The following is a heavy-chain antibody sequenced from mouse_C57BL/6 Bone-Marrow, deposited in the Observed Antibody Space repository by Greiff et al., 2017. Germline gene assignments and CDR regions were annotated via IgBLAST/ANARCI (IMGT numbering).Heavy chain of an antibody. CDR2: IDPSDSET. CDR1: GYTFTSYW. V-gene: IGHV1-52*01. Sequence: QVHVKQPGAELVRPGSSVKLSCKASGYTFTSYWMHWVKQRPIQGLEWIGNIDPSDSETHYNQKFKDKATLTVDKSSSTAYMQLSSLTSEDSAVYYCARRGLRPNYYAMDYWGQGTSVTVSS. D-gene: IGHD2-4*01. J-gene: IGHJ4*01. CDR3: ARRGLRPNYYAMDY.